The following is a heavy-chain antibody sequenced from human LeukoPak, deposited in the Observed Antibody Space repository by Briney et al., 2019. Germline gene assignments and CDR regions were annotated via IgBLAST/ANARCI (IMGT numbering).Heavy chain of an antibody. CDR1: GGSINSGDYS. V-gene: IGHV4-39*07. Sequence: SETLSLTCTVSGGSINSGDYSWSWIRQHPGKGLEWIGNFYHSGGPYYTPSLKSRVTISIDTSRNQFSLIVTSVTAADTAVYYCARGGGFLESLYADAFDIWGQGTMVTVSS. CDR2: FYHSGGP. CDR3: ARGGGFLESLYADAFDI. D-gene: IGHD3-3*01. J-gene: IGHJ3*02.